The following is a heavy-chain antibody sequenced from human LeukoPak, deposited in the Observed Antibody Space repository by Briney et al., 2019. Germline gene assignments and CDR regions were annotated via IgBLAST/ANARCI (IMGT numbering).Heavy chain of an antibody. D-gene: IGHD3-10*01. CDR3: ARDAMVRGVISMYYYYYGMDV. Sequence: SQTLSLTCTVSGGSISSGDYYWSWIRQPPGKGLEWIGYIYYSGSTYYNPPLKSRVTISVDTSKNQFSLKLSSVTAADTAVYYCARDAMVRGVISMYYYYYGMDVWGHGTTVTVSS. V-gene: IGHV4-30-4*01. J-gene: IGHJ6*02. CDR1: GGSISSGDYY. CDR2: IYYSGST.